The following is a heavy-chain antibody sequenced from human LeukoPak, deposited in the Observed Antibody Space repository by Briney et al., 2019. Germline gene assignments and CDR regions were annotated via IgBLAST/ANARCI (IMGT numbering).Heavy chain of an antibody. Sequence: ASVKVSCKASGYTFTSYAMHWVRQAPGQRLEWMGWINAGNGNTKYSQKFQGRVTITRDTSASTAYMELSSLRAEDTAVYYCARDHGSYYDSSGLDYWGQGTLVTVSS. CDR1: GYTFTSYA. J-gene: IGHJ4*02. D-gene: IGHD3-22*01. V-gene: IGHV1-3*01. CDR2: INAGNGNT. CDR3: ARDHGSYYDSSGLDY.